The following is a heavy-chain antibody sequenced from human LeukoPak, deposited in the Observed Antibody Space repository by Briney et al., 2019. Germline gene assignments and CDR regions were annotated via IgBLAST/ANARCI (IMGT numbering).Heavy chain of an antibody. Sequence: GGSLRLSCAASGFTVGSNDMSWVRQAPGKGLEWVSVIYSGGSTYYADSVKGRFTISRDNSKNTLYLQMNSLRAEDTAVYYCARDLGYSSSWRWFDPWGQGTLVTVSS. J-gene: IGHJ5*02. CDR3: ARDLGYSSSWRWFDP. D-gene: IGHD6-13*01. V-gene: IGHV3-53*01. CDR2: IYSGGST. CDR1: GFTVGSND.